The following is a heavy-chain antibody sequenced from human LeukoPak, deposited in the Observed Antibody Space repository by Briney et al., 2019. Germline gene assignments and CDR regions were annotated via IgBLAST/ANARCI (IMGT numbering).Heavy chain of an antibody. CDR3: AKDLNDYVWGSYRPLFDY. V-gene: IGHV3-21*04. CDR1: GFIFSSYS. J-gene: IGHJ4*02. CDR2: ISRSSSYI. Sequence: GGSLRLSCAASGFIFSSYSMNWVRQAPGKGLEWVSSISRSSSYIYYADSVKGRFTISRDNAKNSVYLQMNSQRAEDTAVYYCAKDLNDYVWGSYRPLFDYWGQGTLVTVSS. D-gene: IGHD3-16*02.